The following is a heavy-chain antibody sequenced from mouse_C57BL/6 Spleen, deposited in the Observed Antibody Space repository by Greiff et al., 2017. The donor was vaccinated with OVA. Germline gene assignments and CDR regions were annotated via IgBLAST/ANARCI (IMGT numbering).Heavy chain of an antibody. Sequence: VQLQQSGAELVQPGASVKLSCTASGYTFTNYCMHWVQQRPGQGLEWIGLIHPDSGSTNYNEKFKGKATLTVDKASSTAYMQLSRLKSEDTAVYYCAREGRSWLAYWGQGTLVTVSS. J-gene: IGHJ3*01. CDR3: AREGRSWLAY. CDR2: IHPDSGST. CDR1: GYTFTNYC. D-gene: IGHD1-1*01. V-gene: IGHV1-64*01.